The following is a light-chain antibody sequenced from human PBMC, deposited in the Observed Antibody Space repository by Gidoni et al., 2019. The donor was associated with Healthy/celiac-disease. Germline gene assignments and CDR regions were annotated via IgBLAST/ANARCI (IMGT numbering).Light chain of an antibody. CDR2: WAS. CDR3: QQYYNTPLT. CDR1: RSVLYSSNNKNY. J-gene: IGKJ4*01. Sequence: DIVMTQSPDSLAVSLGERATINCKSSRSVLYSSNNKNYLAWFQQKPGQPPKLLIYWASTRESGVPDRVSGSGSGTDFTLTISSLQAEDVAVYYCQQYYNTPLTFGGGTKVDIK. V-gene: IGKV4-1*01.